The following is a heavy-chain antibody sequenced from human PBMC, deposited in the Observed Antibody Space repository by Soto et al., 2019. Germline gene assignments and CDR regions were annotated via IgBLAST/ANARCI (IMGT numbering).Heavy chain of an antibody. CDR1: GLSFSDYF. CDR3: VRDNSRGYHFKNLDS. Sequence: GASVKVSCKASGLSFSDYFMHWVRQAPGQGLEWMGIINPSGDRTDYAQKFQGRVTITRDTSTSTVYMDLSSLRYEDTAVYYCVRDNSRGYHFKNLDSWGQGTRVTVSS. D-gene: IGHD3-22*01. V-gene: IGHV1-46*01. J-gene: IGHJ5*01. CDR2: INPSGDRT.